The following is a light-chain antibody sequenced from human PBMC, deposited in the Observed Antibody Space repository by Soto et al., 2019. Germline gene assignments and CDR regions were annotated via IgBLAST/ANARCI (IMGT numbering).Light chain of an antibody. Sequence: QSVLTQPPSVSGAPGQRVTISCTGSSSNIGADYDVNWYQQLPGTAPKLLIYSNNQRPSGVPDRFSGSKSGTSASLAISGLQSEDEADYYCAAWDDSLNGWVFGGGTKLTVL. CDR3: AAWDDSLNGWV. J-gene: IGLJ3*02. CDR2: SNN. CDR1: SSNIGADYD. V-gene: IGLV1-44*01.